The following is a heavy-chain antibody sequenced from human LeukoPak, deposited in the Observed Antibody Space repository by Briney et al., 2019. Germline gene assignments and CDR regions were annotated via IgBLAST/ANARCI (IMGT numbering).Heavy chain of an antibody. CDR1: GGSFSGYY. Sequence: ASETLSLTCAVYGGSFSGYYWSWIRQPPGKGLEWIGEINHSGSTNYNPSLKSRVTTSVDTSKNQFSLKLSSVTAADTAVYYCASPKSGRYDYWGQGTLVTVSS. CDR2: INHSGST. V-gene: IGHV4-34*01. J-gene: IGHJ4*02. D-gene: IGHD3-10*01. CDR3: ASPKSGRYDY.